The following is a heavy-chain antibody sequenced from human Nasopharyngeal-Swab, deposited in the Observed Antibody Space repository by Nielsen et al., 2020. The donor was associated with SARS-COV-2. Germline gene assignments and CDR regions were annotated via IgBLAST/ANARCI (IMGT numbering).Heavy chain of an antibody. D-gene: IGHD2-2*01. V-gene: IGHV3-9*01. J-gene: IGHJ6*03. CDR3: ATLGPLLSPDYYYYYMDV. Sequence: GGSLRLSCAASGFTFDDYAMHWVRQAPGKGLEWVSGLSWNSGSIVYADSVKGRFTISRDNAKHSLYLQMNSLRAEDTALYYFATLGPLLSPDYYYYYMDVWGKGTTVTVSS. CDR2: LSWNSGSI. CDR1: GFTFDDYA.